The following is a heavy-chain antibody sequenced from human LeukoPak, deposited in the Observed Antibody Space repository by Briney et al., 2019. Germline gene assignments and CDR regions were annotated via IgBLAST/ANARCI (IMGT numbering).Heavy chain of an antibody. J-gene: IGHJ4*02. CDR2: ISSSSSYI. Sequence: GGSLRLSFAASGFTFSSYSMNWVRQAPGKGLEWVSSISSSSSYIYYADSVKGRFTISRDNAKNSLYLQMNSLRAEDTAVYYCARPHGEEGYCSSTSCYWEYYFDYWGQGTLVTVSS. V-gene: IGHV3-21*01. CDR1: GFTFSSYS. CDR3: ARPHGEEGYCSSTSCYWEYYFDY. D-gene: IGHD2-2*01.